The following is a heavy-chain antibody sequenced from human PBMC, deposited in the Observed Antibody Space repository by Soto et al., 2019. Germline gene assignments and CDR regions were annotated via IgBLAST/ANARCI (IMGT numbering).Heavy chain of an antibody. CDR2: ISGSGGST. Sequence: GGSLRLSCAAPGFTFSSYAMSWVRQAPGEGLEWVSAISGSGGSTYYADSVKGRFTISRDNSKNTLYLQMNSLRAEDTAVYYWGGPYSSGWYGFSRQGGGGTLATVPS. J-gene: IGHJ1*01. CDR1: GFTFSSYA. D-gene: IGHD6-13*01. V-gene: IGHV3-23*01. CDR3: GGPYSSGWYGFSRQ.